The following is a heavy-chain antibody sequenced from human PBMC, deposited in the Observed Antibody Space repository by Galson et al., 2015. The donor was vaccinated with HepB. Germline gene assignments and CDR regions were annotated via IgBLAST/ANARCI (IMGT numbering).Heavy chain of an antibody. CDR3: AYICSSASCLIDY. CDR2: INTNSGDT. CDR1: GYTLSDYY. D-gene: IGHD2-2*01. V-gene: IGHV1-2*02. J-gene: IGHJ4*02. Sequence: SVKVSCKASGYTLSDYYMHWVRQAPGQGLEWMAWINTNSGDTNYAQKFQGRVTVTRDTSINTVYMEMSGLRSDDTAVYYCAYICSSASCLIDYWGQGTPVTVSS.